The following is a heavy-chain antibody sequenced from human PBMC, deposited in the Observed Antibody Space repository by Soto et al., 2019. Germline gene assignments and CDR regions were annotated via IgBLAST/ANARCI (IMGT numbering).Heavy chain of an antibody. Sequence: HGASLKISCKGSGYTFTNYWIGWVRQMPGKGLELMGIIYLGDSDTRYSPSFQGQVTISADKSISTAYLQWSSLQASDTAMSYCARGGVTVRTFDVWGQGNLVSVS. J-gene: IGHJ1*01. CDR3: ARGGVTVRTFDV. D-gene: IGHD3-9*01. CDR2: IYLGDSDT. CDR1: GYTFTNYW. V-gene: IGHV5-51*01.